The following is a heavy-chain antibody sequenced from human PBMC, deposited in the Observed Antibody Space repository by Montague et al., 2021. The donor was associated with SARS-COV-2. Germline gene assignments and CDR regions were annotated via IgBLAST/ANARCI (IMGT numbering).Heavy chain of an antibody. CDR2: IYYRGST. CDR3: VRERQYNWFHA. D-gene: IGHD6-19*01. Sequence: SETLSLTCTVSGGSISSSYWSWIRQPPGKGLEWIGYIYYRGSTNYNPSLKSRITMSVDTSKNQFSLKVSSVIAADTAVYYCVRERQYNWFHAWGQGKLVTVSS. CDR1: GGSISSSY. J-gene: IGHJ5*02. V-gene: IGHV4-59*01.